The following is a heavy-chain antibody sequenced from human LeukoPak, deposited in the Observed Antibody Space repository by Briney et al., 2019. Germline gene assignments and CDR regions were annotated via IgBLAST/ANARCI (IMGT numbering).Heavy chain of an antibody. CDR3: AKDNTQRGGYYYYGMDV. CDR1: GFTLDDYA. CDR2: VRWNSGSI. V-gene: IGHV3-9*01. D-gene: IGHD6-25*01. J-gene: IGHJ6*02. Sequence: GVSVRLSCAVWGFTLDDYAMQGAPQARGRGLEWGTGVRWNSGSIGYADSVKGRFTISRDNDKHSLYLQLNSLRAEHTALYYRAKDNTQRGGYYYYGMDVWGQGPTVPVP.